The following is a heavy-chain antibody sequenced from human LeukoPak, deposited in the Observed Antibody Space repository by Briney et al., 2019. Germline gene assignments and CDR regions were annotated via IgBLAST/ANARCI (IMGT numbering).Heavy chain of an antibody. CDR1: GFTFSSYG. V-gene: IGHV3-30*02. Sequence: PGGSLRLSCAASGFTFSSYGMHWVRRAPGKGLEWVAFIRYDGSNKYYADSVKGRFTISRDNSKNTLYLQMNSLRAEDTAVYYCAKDPYYDFWSGYYFDYWGQGTLVTVSS. D-gene: IGHD3-3*01. CDR3: AKDPYYDFWSGYYFDY. J-gene: IGHJ4*02. CDR2: IRYDGSNK.